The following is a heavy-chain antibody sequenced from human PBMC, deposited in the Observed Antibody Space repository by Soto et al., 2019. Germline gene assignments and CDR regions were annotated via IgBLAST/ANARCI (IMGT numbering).Heavy chain of an antibody. J-gene: IGHJ6*02. Sequence: PSETLSLTCTFSGGSIRSSSYYWDWIRQPPGKGLEWIASIFYSDGTYYNPSLESRVTISVDTSKNQFSLKVSSVTVADTAVYYCARLGGYCSSTSCYGYYGMDVWGQGTTVTVSS. CDR1: GGSIRSSSYY. CDR3: ARLGGYCSSTSCYGYYGMDV. D-gene: IGHD2-2*01. V-gene: IGHV4-39*01. CDR2: IFYSDGT.